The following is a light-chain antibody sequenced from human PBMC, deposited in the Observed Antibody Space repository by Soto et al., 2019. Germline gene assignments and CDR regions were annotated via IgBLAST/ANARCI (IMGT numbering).Light chain of an antibody. Sequence: DIQMTQSPSTLSASLRDRVTITCRASQSINNWLAWYQQKPGKAPKLLIYGASSLQSGFPSRFSGSGSGTHFTLTISSPQPDDFATYSCQHYKTFSWTFGQGTKVDIK. V-gene: IGKV1-5*01. J-gene: IGKJ1*01. CDR3: QHYKTFSWT. CDR1: QSINNW. CDR2: GAS.